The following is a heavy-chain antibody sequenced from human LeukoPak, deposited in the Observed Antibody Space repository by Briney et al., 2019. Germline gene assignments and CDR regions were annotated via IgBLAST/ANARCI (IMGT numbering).Heavy chain of an antibody. D-gene: IGHD2-2*01. V-gene: IGHV3-23*01. Sequence: GGSLRLSCAASGFTFSSFAMSWVRQAPGKGLEWVSAISGSGDSTYCADSVKGRFTISRDNSKNTLYLQMNSLRAEDSAIYYCAKDQGYCSSTSCFFDSWGQGTLVTVSS. CDR2: ISGSGDST. J-gene: IGHJ4*02. CDR1: GFTFSSFA. CDR3: AKDQGYCSSTSCFFDS.